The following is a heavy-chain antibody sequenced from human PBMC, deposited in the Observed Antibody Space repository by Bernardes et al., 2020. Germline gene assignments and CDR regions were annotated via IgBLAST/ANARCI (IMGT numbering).Heavy chain of an antibody. CDR1: GGTFSSYA. D-gene: IGHD3-10*01. J-gene: IGHJ6*02. V-gene: IGHV1-69*13. CDR3: ASDYYGSGSYGNLYYYGMDV. Sequence: SVKVSCKASGGTFSSYAISWVRQAPGQGLEWMGGIIPIFGTANYAQKFQGRVTITADESTSTAYMELSSLRSEDTAVYYCASDYYGSGSYGNLYYYGMDVWGQGTTVTVSS. CDR2: IIPIFGTA.